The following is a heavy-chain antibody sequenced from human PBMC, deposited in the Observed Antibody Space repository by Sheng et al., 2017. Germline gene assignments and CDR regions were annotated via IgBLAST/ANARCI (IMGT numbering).Heavy chain of an antibody. J-gene: IGHJ4*02. CDR3: ARANTIFGVAMDY. CDR1: GFTLSTYE. D-gene: IGHD3-3*01. V-gene: IGHV3-48*03. CDR2: INSHYTI. Sequence: EVQLVESGGGLVQPGGSLRLSCAASGFTLSTYEMNWVRQAPGKGLEWVSYINSHYTIYYADSVKGRFTISRDNAKNSLYLQMNSLRAEDTAIYYCARANTIFGVAMDYWGQGTLV.